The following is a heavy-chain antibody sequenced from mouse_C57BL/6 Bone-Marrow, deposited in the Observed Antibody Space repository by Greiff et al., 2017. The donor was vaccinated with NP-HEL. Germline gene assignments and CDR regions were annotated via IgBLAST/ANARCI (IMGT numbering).Heavy chain of an antibody. CDR2: LYPRRGNH. J-gene: IGHJ3*01. CDR3: ARRRFSFAY. V-gene: IGHV1-81*01. Sequence: QVQLQQSGAELARPGASVKLSCKASGYTFTSYGISWVKQRTGPGLEWIGELYPRRGNHYSNAKFKGKATLTAYKTSSTAYMALRSLTSEVSAGYICARRRFSFAYWGQGTPVTVSA. CDR1: GYTFTSYG.